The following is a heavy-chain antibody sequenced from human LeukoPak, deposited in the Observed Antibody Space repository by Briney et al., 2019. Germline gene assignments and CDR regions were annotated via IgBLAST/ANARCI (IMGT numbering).Heavy chain of an antibody. J-gene: IGHJ3*02. CDR2: IYYSGST. CDR3: ARDSRSYYGSGSRRNAFDI. CDR1: GGSISSSSYY. Sequence: PSETLSLTCTVSGGSISSSSYYWGWIRQPPGKGLEWIGSIYYSGSTYYNPSLKSRVTISVDTSKNQFSLKLSSVTAADTAVYYCARDSRSYYGSGSRRNAFDIWGQGTMVTVSS. D-gene: IGHD3-10*01. V-gene: IGHV4-39*07.